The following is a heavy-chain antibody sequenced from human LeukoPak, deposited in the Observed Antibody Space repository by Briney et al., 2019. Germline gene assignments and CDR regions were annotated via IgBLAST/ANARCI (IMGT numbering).Heavy chain of an antibody. V-gene: IGHV3-7*01. CDR2: INQDGTEK. Sequence: PGGSLRLSCAASGFTFTTYWMSWVRQLPGKGLEWVANINQDGTEKYYVDSVKGRFTISRDNAKNSLYLQMNSLRAEDTAVYYCARMVAAFDIWGQGTKVTVSS. D-gene: IGHD2-15*01. CDR3: ARMVAAFDI. J-gene: IGHJ3*02. CDR1: GFTFTTYW.